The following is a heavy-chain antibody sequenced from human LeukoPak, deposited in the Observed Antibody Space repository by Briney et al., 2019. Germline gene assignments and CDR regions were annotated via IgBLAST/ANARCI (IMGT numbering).Heavy chain of an antibody. V-gene: IGHV3-21*01. CDR2: ISSSSSYI. D-gene: IGHD3-22*01. CDR3: ARSPTYYYDSSGYYYDDY. J-gene: IGHJ4*02. CDR1: GFTFSSYS. Sequence: GGSLTLSCAASGFTFSSYSMNWVRQAPGKGLEWVSSISSSSSYIYYADSVKGRFTISRDNAKNSLYLQMNSLRAEDTAVYYCARSPTYYYDSSGYYYDDYWGQGTLVTVSS.